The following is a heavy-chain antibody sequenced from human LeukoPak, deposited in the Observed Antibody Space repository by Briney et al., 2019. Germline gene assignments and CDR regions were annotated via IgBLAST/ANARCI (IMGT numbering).Heavy chain of an antibody. CDR3: AKDHGDGYSYFDY. Sequence: PGGSLRLSCAASGFTFSSYAMSWVRQAPGKGLEWVSAISGSGGSTYYADSVKGRLTISRDNSKNTLYLQMNSLRAEDTAVYYCAKDHGDGYSYFDYWGQGTLVTVSS. CDR1: GFTFSSYA. J-gene: IGHJ4*02. D-gene: IGHD5-24*01. CDR2: ISGSGGST. V-gene: IGHV3-23*01.